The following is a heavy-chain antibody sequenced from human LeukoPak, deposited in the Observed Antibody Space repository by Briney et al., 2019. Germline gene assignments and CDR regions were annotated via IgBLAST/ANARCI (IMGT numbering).Heavy chain of an antibody. D-gene: IGHD2-8*01. J-gene: IGHJ4*02. CDR3: ARSGTKTNGFDY. CDR1: VGSIITYY. Sequence: SETLSLTCTVSVGSIITYYWSWIRQPPRKGREWIGYIYYSGSTNYSPSLQRRVTISVAPSRNQFSLRLSSVPAADTAMYYCARSGTKTNGFDYWGQGTLVTVSS. CDR2: IYYSGST. V-gene: IGHV4-59*01.